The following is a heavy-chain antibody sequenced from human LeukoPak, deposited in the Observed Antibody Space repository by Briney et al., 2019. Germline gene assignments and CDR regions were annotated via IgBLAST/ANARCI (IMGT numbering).Heavy chain of an antibody. V-gene: IGHV3-33*01. J-gene: IGHJ4*02. CDR1: GFTFSSYA. Sequence: GGSLRLSCAASGFTFSSYAMHWVCQAPGKGLVWVAVIWYDGSSKFYADSVKGRFTISRDNFNNTLYLLLHSLRAEDTALYYCARGMAYSSGWYYFDSWGQGTLVTVSS. CDR3: ARGMAYSSGWYYFDS. D-gene: IGHD6-19*01. CDR2: IWYDGSSK.